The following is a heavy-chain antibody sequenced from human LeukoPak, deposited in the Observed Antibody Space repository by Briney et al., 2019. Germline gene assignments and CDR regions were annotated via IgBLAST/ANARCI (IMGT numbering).Heavy chain of an antibody. J-gene: IGHJ2*01. CDR2: IYTSGST. D-gene: IGHD2/OR15-2a*01. V-gene: IGHV4-61*02. Sequence: PSQTLSLTCTVSGGSISSGSYYWSWIRQPAGKGLEWIGRIYTSGSTNYNPSLKSRVTISVDTSKNQFSLKLSSVTAADTAVYYCARVALLNFLARHHGYFDLWGRGTLVTVPS. CDR1: GGSISSGSYY. CDR3: ARVALLNFLARHHGYFDL.